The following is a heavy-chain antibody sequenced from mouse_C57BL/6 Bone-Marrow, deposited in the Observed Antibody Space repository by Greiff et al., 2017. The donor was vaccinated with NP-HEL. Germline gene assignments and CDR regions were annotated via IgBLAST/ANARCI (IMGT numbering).Heavy chain of an antibody. D-gene: IGHD1-1*01. CDR1: GYTFTSYW. CDR3: ARSITTVSYYFDY. V-gene: IGHV1-69*01. CDR2: IDPSDSYT. Sequence: QVQLQQSGAELVMPGASVKLSCKASGYTFTSYWMHWVKQRPGQGLEWIGEIDPSDSYTNYNQKFKGKSTLTVDKSSSTAYMQLSSLTSEDSAVYYCARSITTVSYYFDYWGQGTTLTVSS. J-gene: IGHJ2*01.